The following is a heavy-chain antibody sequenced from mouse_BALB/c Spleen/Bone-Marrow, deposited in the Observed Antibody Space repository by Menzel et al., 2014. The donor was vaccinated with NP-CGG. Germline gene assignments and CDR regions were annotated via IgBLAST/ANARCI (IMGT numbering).Heavy chain of an antibody. D-gene: IGHD2-14*01. Sequence: VKLMESGPELVRPGASMRISCKASGYTFTTYFIHWVKQRPGQGLEWIGWIYPGNINIKYNENFKDKVTLTADKSSSTAHMQFSSLTSEDSAVYFGARGDYYRSVMDYWGQGTSVTVSS. V-gene: IGHV1S56*01. CDR1: GYTFTTYF. J-gene: IGHJ4*01. CDR2: IYPGNINI. CDR3: ARGDYYRSVMDY.